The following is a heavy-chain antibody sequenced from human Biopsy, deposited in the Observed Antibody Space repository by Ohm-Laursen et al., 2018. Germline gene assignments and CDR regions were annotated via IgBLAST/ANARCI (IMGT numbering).Heavy chain of an antibody. V-gene: IGHV4-4*09. D-gene: IGHD2-15*01. CDR1: GVSITAYY. CDR2: IHHSGST. J-gene: IGHJ6*02. CDR3: ARMDCSGGSCHYYSYGMDV. Sequence: SETLSLTCTVSGVSITAYYWSWIRQPPGKGLECIGNIHHSGSTNYNPSLKSRFPISVDTSKNQCSLKLSSVTAADTAVYYCARMDCSGGSCHYYSYGMDVWGQGTTVTVSS.